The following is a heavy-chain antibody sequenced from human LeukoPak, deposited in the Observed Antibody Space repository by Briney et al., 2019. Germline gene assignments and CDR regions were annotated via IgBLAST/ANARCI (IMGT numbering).Heavy chain of an antibody. CDR2: ISASGT. CDR1: GFNFRSLA. J-gene: IGHJ4*02. CDR3: AREDQLLYRFYY. Sequence: GGSLRLSCAASGFNFRSLAMTWVRQAPGKGLEWVSTISASGTYYADPVRGRFTISRDNAKNTLYLQMNSPRAEDTAVYYCAREDQLLYRFYYWGQGTLVTVSS. D-gene: IGHD2-2*02. V-gene: IGHV3-23*01.